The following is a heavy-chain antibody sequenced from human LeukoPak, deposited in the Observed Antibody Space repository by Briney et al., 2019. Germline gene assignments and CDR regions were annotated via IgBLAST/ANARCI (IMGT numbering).Heavy chain of an antibody. CDR2: INPSGGST. V-gene: IGHV1-46*01. Sequence: ASVKVSCKASGYTFTSYYMHWVRQAPGQGLEWMGIINPSGGSTSYAQKFQGRVTMTRDTSTSTVYMELSSLRSEDTAVYYCARVDLARGYRVSFDYWGQGTLVTVSS. J-gene: IGHJ4*02. CDR1: GYTFTSYY. CDR3: ARVDLARGYRVSFDY. D-gene: IGHD5-18*01.